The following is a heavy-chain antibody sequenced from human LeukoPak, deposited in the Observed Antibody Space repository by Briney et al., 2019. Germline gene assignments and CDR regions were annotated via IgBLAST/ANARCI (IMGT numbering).Heavy chain of an antibody. Sequence: PGGSLRLSCAASGFTFSSYAMSWVRQAPGKGLEWVSAISGSGDNTYYADSVKGRFTISRDNAKNSLYLQMNSLRAEDTAVYYCAIIPRAAAGPSARSPFHYWGQGTLVTVSS. D-gene: IGHD6-13*01. CDR1: GFTFSSYA. J-gene: IGHJ4*02. CDR3: AIIPRAAAGPSARSPFHY. CDR2: ISGSGDNT. V-gene: IGHV3-23*01.